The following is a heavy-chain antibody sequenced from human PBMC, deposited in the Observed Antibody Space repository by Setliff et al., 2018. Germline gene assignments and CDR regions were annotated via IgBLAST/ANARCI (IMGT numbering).Heavy chain of an antibody. D-gene: IGHD3-10*01. CDR3: ARERGFAGYYGSWTHQSFDL. J-gene: IGHJ5*02. V-gene: IGHV4-4*08. Sequence: PSETLSLTCTVSGGSISDSSWRWIRQPPGKGLEWIVCISSIGNTYYNPSLGSRLTISADTSNNQFSLNLISVTAADTAVYYCARERGFAGYYGSWTHQSFDLWGQGSLVTVSS. CDR1: GGSISDSS. CDR2: ISSIGNT.